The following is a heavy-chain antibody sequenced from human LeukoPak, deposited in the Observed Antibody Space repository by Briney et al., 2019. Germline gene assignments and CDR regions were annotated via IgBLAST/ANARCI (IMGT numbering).Heavy chain of an antibody. V-gene: IGHV1-2*02. CDR3: ARHSGSYQGSFDY. D-gene: IGHD1-26*01. Sequence: ASVRVSCKASGYTFTGYYMHRVRQAPGQGLEWMGWINPNSGGTNYAQKFQGRVTMTRDTSISTAYMELSRLRSDDTAVYYCARHSGSYQGSFDYWGQGTLVTVSS. CDR1: GYTFTGYY. J-gene: IGHJ4*02. CDR2: INPNSGGT.